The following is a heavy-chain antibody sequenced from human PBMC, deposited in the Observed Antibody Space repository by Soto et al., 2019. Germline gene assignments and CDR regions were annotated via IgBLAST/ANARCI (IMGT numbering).Heavy chain of an antibody. CDR1: GGSMRSGSYF. V-gene: IGHV4-31*03. CDR3: ARGSFPSSSSWFDP. CDR2: ISNSGNT. Sequence: KPSETLSLTCSVSGGSMRSGSYFWTWIRQHPGKGLEWVAYISNSGNTYYNPSLETRLTISLDTSKNLFSLSLTSVTAADTALYYCARGSFPSSSSWFDPWGQGTLVTVSS. D-gene: IGHD6-6*01. J-gene: IGHJ5*02.